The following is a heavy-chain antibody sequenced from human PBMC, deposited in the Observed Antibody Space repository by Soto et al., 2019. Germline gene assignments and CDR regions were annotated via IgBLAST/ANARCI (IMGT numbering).Heavy chain of an antibody. D-gene: IGHD6-13*01. CDR3: ARLPVRSSWYSYYYYGMDV. CDR2: ISAYNGNT. CDR1: GYPFTSYG. V-gene: IGHV1-18*04. Sequence: QVQLVQSGAEVKKPGASVKVSCKASGYPFTSYGISWVRQAPGQGLEWMGWISAYNGNTNYAQKLQGRVTMTTDTSTSTAYMELRSLRSDDTAVYYCARLPVRSSWYSYYYYGMDVWGQGTTVTVSS. J-gene: IGHJ6*02.